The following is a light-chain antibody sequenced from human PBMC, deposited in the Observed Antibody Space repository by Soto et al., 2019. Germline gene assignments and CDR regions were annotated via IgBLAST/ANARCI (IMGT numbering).Light chain of an antibody. Sequence: DIQMTQSPSTLSASVGDRVTITCRASQSVRSWLAWYQQKPGRAPKFLIYDASSLESGVPSRFSGSGSGTEFTLTINRLGPEDSAVYYCQQFDSSPYTFGQGTKLEI. J-gene: IGKJ2*01. CDR2: DAS. CDR3: QQFDSSPYT. CDR1: QSVRSW. V-gene: IGKV1-5*01.